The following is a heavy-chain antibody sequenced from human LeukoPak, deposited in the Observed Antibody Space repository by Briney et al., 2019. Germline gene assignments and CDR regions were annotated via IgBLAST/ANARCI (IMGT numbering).Heavy chain of an antibody. D-gene: IGHD1-26*01. CDR2: ISYDGSNK. V-gene: IGHV3-30*18. CDR3: AKGSGSYRYFDY. J-gene: IGHJ4*02. Sequence: GRSLRLSCAASGFTFSSYGMHWVRQAPGKGLEWVAVISYDGSNKYYADSVKGRFTISRDNSKNTLYLQMNGLRAEDTAVYYCAKGSGSYRYFDYWGQGTLVTVSS. CDR1: GFTFSSYG.